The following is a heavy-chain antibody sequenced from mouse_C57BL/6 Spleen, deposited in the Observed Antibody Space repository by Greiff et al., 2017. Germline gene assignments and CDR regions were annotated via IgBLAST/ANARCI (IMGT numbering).Heavy chain of an antibody. CDR3: ARNYGITSEFAY. CDR2: IWSGGSK. V-gene: IGHV2-2*01. J-gene: IGHJ3*01. CDR1: GFSLTSYG. D-gene: IGHD1-1*01. Sequence: VQLQQSGPGLVQPSQSLSITCTVSGFSLTSYGVHWVRQSPGKGLEWLGVIWSGGSKDYNAAFISRLSISKDNSKSQVFFKMNSLQADDTAIYYCARNYGITSEFAYWGQGTLVTVSA.